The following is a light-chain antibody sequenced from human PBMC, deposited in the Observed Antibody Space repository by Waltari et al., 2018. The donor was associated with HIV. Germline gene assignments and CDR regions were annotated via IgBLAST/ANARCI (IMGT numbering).Light chain of an antibody. Sequence: QSALTQPRSVSGSPGPSVTTSCTGPSSDVGDYNSVSWYQQHPGKAPKLMIYDVSEWPSGVPDRVSGSKSGNTASLTVSGLQAEDEADYYCCSYAGTYTYVFGTGTKVTVL. CDR2: DVS. V-gene: IGLV2-11*01. CDR3: CSYAGTYTYV. CDR1: SSDVGDYNS. J-gene: IGLJ1*01.